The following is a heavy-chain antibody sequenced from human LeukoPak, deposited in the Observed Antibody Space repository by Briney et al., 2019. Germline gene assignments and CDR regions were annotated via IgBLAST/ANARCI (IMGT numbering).Heavy chain of an antibody. J-gene: IGHJ4*02. CDR3: ARIGRRIQLWLLDY. CDR2: ISAYNGNT. V-gene: IGHV1-18*01. D-gene: IGHD5-18*01. CDR1: GYTFTSYG. Sequence: VASVKVSCKASGYTFTSYGISWVRQAPGQGLEWMGWISAYNGNTNYAQKLQGRVTMTTDTSTSTAYMELRSPRSGDTAVYYCARIGRRIQLWLLDYWGQGTLVTVSS.